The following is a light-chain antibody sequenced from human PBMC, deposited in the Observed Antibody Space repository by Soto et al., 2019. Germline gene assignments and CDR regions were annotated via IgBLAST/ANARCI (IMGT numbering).Light chain of an antibody. Sequence: QSVLTQPPSVSAAPGQKVTISCSGSSSNIGNNYVSWYQQLPGTAPKLLIYENSLRPSGIPDRFSGSKSGTSATLGITGLQTGDEADYYCGTWDSSLSAGVFGGGTQLTVL. CDR2: ENS. J-gene: IGLJ3*02. CDR3: GTWDSSLSAGV. V-gene: IGLV1-51*02. CDR1: SSNIGNNY.